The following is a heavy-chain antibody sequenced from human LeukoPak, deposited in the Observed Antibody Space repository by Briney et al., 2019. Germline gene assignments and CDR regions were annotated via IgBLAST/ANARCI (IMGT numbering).Heavy chain of an antibody. Sequence: GGSLRLSCAASGFTFSSYAMSWVRQAPGKGLEWVSAISGSGGSTYYADSVKGRFTISRDNSKNTLYPQMNSLRAEDTAVYYCAKDLGGSGWYEDYWGQGTLVTVSS. D-gene: IGHD6-19*01. CDR3: AKDLGGSGWYEDY. CDR2: ISGSGGST. V-gene: IGHV3-23*01. J-gene: IGHJ4*02. CDR1: GFTFSSYA.